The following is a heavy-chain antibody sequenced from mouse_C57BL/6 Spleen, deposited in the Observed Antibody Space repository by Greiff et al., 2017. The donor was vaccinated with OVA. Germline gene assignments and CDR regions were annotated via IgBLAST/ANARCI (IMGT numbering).Heavy chain of an antibody. CDR2: ISNGGGST. J-gene: IGHJ2*01. CDR3: ASGPFDY. CDR1: GFTFSDYY. V-gene: IGHV5-12*01. Sequence: DVMLVESGGGLVQPGGSLKLSCAASGFTFSDYYMYWVRQTPEKRLEWVAYISNGGGSTYYPDTVKGRFTISRDNAKNTLYLQMSRLKSEDTAMYYCASGPFDYWGQGTTLTVSS.